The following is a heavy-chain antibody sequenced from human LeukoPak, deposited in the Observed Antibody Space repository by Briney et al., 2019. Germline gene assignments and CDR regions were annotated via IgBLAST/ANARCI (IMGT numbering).Heavy chain of an antibody. CDR2: INPNSGGT. CDR3: ARQELDDYWYFDL. CDR1: GYTFTGYY. D-gene: IGHD1-26*01. V-gene: IGHV1-2*02. Sequence: ASVKVSCKASGYTFTGYYMHWVRQAPGQGLEWMGWINPNSGGTKYAQKFQGRVTMTRDTSISTAHMELSRLRSDDTAVYYCARQELDDYWYFDLWGRGTLVTVSS. J-gene: IGHJ2*01.